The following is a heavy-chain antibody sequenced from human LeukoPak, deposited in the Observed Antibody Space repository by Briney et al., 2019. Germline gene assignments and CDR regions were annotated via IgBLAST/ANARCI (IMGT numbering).Heavy chain of an antibody. V-gene: IGHV3-30*02. Sequence: PGGSLRLSCAASGFTFSSYGMHWVRQAPGKGLEWVSFIRYDGSNKYYADSVKGRFTISRDNAKNSLYLQMNSLRAEDTAVYYCARDQTKWEPLRRRDYYYMDVWGKGTTVTVSS. CDR3: ARDQTKWEPLRRRDYYYMDV. CDR1: GFTFSSYG. CDR2: IRYDGSNK. D-gene: IGHD1-26*01. J-gene: IGHJ6*03.